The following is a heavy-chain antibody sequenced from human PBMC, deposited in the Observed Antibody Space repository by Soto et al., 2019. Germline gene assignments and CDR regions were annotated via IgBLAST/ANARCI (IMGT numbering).Heavy chain of an antibody. CDR1: GFTFSSYA. CDR2: ISGSGGST. J-gene: IGHJ4*02. Sequence: PGGSLRLSCAASGFTFSSYAMSWVRQAPGKGLEWVSAISGSGGSTYYADSVKGRFTISRDSSKKTLYLQMNNLGAEDTAVYYCARDGIGGTVFRGYLDYWGRGTVVTVSS. CDR3: ARDGIGGTVFRGYLDY. V-gene: IGHV3-23*01. D-gene: IGHD1-7*01.